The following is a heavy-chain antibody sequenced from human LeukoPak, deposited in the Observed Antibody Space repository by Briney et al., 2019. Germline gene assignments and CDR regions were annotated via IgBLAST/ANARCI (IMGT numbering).Heavy chain of an antibody. CDR2: IYFSGST. J-gene: IGHJ4*02. CDR1: GGSVSSGGYY. Sequence: PSETLSLTCTVSGGSVSSGGYYWSWIRQPPGKGLEWIGYIYFSGSTTYNPSLNSRVTISVDTSKNKFSLKLSSVTAADTAVYYCARVPISTTARGYFDYWGQGTLVTVPS. CDR3: ARVPISTTARGYFDY. V-gene: IGHV4-61*08. D-gene: IGHD4-17*01.